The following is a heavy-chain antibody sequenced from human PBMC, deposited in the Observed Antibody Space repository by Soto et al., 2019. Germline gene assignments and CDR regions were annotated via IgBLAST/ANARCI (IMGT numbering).Heavy chain of an antibody. V-gene: IGHV4-59*08. J-gene: IGHJ4*02. CDR2: IYYSGST. CDR1: GGSISSYY. CDR3: ARQRYDDYVWGTAAYFDY. Sequence: PSETLSLTCTVSGGSISSYYWSWIRQPPGKGLEWIGYIYYSGSTNYNPSLKSRVTISVDTSKNQFSLKLSSVTAADTAVYYCARQRYDDYVWGTAAYFDYWGQGTLVTVSS. D-gene: IGHD3-16*01.